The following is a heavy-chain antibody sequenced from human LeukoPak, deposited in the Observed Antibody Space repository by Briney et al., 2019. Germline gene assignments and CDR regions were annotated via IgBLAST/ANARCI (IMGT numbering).Heavy chain of an antibody. CDR3: AQPARGYSYGYNAFDI. J-gene: IGHJ3*02. Sequence: SETLSLTCAVSGGSFSGYYWSWIRQPPGQGLEWIGESNNSGSTNYNPSLKSRVTITVDTSKNQFSLKLNSVTAADTAVYYCAQPARGYSYGYNAFDIWGQGTMVTVSS. CDR1: GGSFSGYY. CDR2: SNNSGST. V-gene: IGHV4-34*01. D-gene: IGHD5-18*01.